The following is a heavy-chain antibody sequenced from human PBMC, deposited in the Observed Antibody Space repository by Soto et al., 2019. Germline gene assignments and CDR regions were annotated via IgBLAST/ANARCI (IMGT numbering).Heavy chain of an antibody. D-gene: IGHD1-26*01. J-gene: IGHJ4*02. V-gene: IGHV3-30-3*01. Sequence: GGSLRLSCAASGFTFSSYAMHWVRQAPGKGLEWVAVISYDGSNKYYADSVKGRFTISRDNSKNTLHLQMNSLRAEDTAVYYCARSQWELHSGCDYWGQGTLVTVSS. CDR2: ISYDGSNK. CDR3: ARSQWELHSGCDY. CDR1: GFTFSSYA.